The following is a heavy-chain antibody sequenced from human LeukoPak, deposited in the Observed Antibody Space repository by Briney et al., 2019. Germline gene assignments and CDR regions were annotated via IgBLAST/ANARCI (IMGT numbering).Heavy chain of an antibody. D-gene: IGHD1-26*01. CDR1: GFTFDDYA. CDR2: ISWNSGSI. CDR3: AKDRAGGSGSFFDY. J-gene: IGHJ4*02. V-gene: IGHV3-9*01. Sequence: GGSLRLSCAASGFTFDDYAMHWVRQAPRKSLEWVSGISWNSGSIGYADSVKGRFTISRDNAKNSLYLQVNSLRAEDTALYYCAKDRAGGSGSFFDYWGQGTLVTVSS.